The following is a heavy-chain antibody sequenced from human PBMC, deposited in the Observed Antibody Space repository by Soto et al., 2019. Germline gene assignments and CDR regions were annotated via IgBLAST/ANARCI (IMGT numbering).Heavy chain of an antibody. D-gene: IGHD2-8*01. CDR2: IYYSGST. CDR1: GGSISSGGYY. CDR3: ARDLANDGMDV. V-gene: IGHV4-61*08. J-gene: IGHJ6*02. Sequence: PSETLSLTCTVSGGSISSGGYYWSWIRQPPGKGLEWIGYIYYSGSTNYNPSLKSRVTISVDTSKNQFSLKLSSVTAADTAVYYCARDLANDGMDVWGQGTTFTVSS.